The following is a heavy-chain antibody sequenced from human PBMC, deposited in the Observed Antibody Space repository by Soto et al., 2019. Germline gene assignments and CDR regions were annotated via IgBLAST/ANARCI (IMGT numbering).Heavy chain of an antibody. CDR2: IFHSGST. J-gene: IGHJ6*03. Sequence: QVQLQQWGAGLLKPSETLSLTCAVYGGSYSGHYWSWIRQPPGKGLEWIGEIFHSGSTNYNPSLKSRVTISVDTSTKQISLKLRSVTATATAVYYCAGKSDNNSSGDSSSWYPTYYYYYMDVWGKGTTVTVSS. CDR3: AGKSDNNSSGDSSSWYPTYYYYYMDV. D-gene: IGHD6-13*01. V-gene: IGHV4-34*12. CDR1: GGSYSGHY.